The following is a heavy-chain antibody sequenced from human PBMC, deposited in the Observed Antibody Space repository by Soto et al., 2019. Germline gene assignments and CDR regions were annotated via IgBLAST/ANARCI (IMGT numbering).Heavy chain of an antibody. V-gene: IGHV4-31*03. J-gene: IGHJ4*02. D-gene: IGHD5-18*01. CDR1: GGSISSGGYY. CDR3: ARANGGYSYWVDY. CDR2: IYYSGST. Sequence: QVQLQESVPGLVKPSQTLSLTCTVSGGSISSGGYYWSWIRQHPGKGLEWIGYIYYSGSTYYNPSLQSRVTISVDTSKNQFSLKLSSVTAADTAVYYCARANGGYSYWVDYWGQGTLVTVSS.